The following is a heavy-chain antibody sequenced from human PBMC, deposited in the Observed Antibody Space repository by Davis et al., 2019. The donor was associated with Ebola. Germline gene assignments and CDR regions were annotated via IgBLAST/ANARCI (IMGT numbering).Heavy chain of an antibody. Sequence: AASVKVSCKASGYTFTSYYMHWVRQAPGQGLEWMGIINPSGGSTSYAQKFQGRVTMTRDTSTSTVYMELSSLRSEDTAVYFCARDSSGVVGANDFDYWGQGTLVTVSS. CDR3: ARDSSGVVGANDFDY. D-gene: IGHD1-26*01. V-gene: IGHV1-46*01. J-gene: IGHJ4*02. CDR2: INPSGGST. CDR1: GYTFTSYY.